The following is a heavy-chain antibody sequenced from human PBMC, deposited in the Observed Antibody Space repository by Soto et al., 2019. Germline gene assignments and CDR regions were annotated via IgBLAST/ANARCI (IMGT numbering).Heavy chain of an antibody. Sequence: ASVKVSCKASGYTFAGYYMHWVRQAPGQGLEWMGWINPNSGGTNYAQKFQGRVTMTRDTSISTAYMELSRMRSDDTAVYYCARVHNWNYFDYWGQGTLVTVSS. D-gene: IGHD1-20*01. J-gene: IGHJ4*02. CDR3: ARVHNWNYFDY. CDR1: GYTFAGYY. V-gene: IGHV1-2*02. CDR2: INPNSGGT.